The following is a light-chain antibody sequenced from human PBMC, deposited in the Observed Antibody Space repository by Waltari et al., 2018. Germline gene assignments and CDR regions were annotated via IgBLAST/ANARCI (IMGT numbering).Light chain of an antibody. V-gene: IGLV2-8*01. Sequence: QSALTQPPSASGSPGQSVTISCTGTSSHVGGYNYVSWYQQHPGKAPKLMIYEVSKRPSGVPDRFSGSKSGNTASLTVSGLQADDEADYYCSSYAGSNNFVVFGGGTKLTVL. J-gene: IGLJ2*01. CDR3: SSYAGSNNFVV. CDR2: EVS. CDR1: SSHVGGYNY.